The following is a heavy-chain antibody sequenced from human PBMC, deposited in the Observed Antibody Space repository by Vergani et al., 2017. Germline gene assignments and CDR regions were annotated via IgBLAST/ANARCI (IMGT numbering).Heavy chain of an antibody. CDR2: IYYSGST. CDR1: GGSISSSSYY. Sequence: QLQLQESGPGLVKPSETLSLTCTVSGGSISSSSYYWGWIRQPPGKGLEWIGSIYYSGSTYYNPSLKSRVTISVDKSKNQFSLKLSSVTAADTAVHYCARELKYYYDSSGYWGGYYFDYWGQGTLVTVSS. J-gene: IGHJ4*02. CDR3: ARELKYYYDSSGYWGGYYFDY. D-gene: IGHD3-22*01. V-gene: IGHV4-39*07.